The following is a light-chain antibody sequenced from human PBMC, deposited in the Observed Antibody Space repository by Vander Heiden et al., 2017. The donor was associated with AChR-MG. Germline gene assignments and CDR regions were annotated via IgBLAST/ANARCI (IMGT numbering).Light chain of an antibody. J-gene: IGKJ4*01. V-gene: IGKV1-27*01. CDR3: REDNSVAPT. CDR2: AAY. Sequence: DILMTQSPSSLSASVGARVTITCRASQGISNFLAWYQQKPVQVPKLLMVAAYSLQSGVPSRFTGRASGTDFTLTISSLHPEDVGTYFCREDNSVAPTFHGESKADI. CDR1: QGISNF.